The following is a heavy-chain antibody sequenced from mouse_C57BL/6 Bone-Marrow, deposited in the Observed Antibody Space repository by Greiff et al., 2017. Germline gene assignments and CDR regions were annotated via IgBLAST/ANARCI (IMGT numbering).Heavy chain of an antibody. J-gene: IGHJ2*01. V-gene: IGHV1-69*01. Sequence: QVQLQQPGAELVMPGASVKLSCKASGYTFTSYWMHWVKQRPGQGLEWIGELDPSDSYTKYNPKFKGKSTLTVDKSSSTAYMQLISLTSEDSAFYYCSRRRRITTVVGRGLYFDYWGQGTTLTVSS. D-gene: IGHD1-1*01. CDR3: SRRRRITTVVGRGLYFDY. CDR2: LDPSDSYT. CDR1: GYTFTSYW.